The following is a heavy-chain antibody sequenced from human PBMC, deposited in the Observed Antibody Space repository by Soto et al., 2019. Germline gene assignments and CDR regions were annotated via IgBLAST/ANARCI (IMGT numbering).Heavy chain of an antibody. CDR2: IYSGGST. D-gene: IGHD3-3*01. CDR1: GFTVSSNY. J-gene: IGHJ4*02. V-gene: IGHV3-53*01. Sequence: AGGSLRLSCAASGFTVSSNYMSWVRQAPGKGLEWVSVIYSGGSTYYTDSVKGRFTISRDNSKNTLYLQMNSLRAEDTAVYYCARDVPLTIFGGGYFDYWGQGTLVTVSS. CDR3: ARDVPLTIFGGGYFDY.